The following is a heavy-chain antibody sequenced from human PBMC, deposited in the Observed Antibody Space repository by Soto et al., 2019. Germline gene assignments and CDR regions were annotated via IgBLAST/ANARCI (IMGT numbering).Heavy chain of an antibody. J-gene: IGHJ6*02. Sequence: GGSLRLSCAASGFTFSSYAMSWVRQAPGKGLEWVSAISGSGGSTYYADSVKGRFTISRDNSKNTLYLQMNSLRAEDTAVYYCVKGTLGVTWGYYYGMDVWGQGTTVTVSS. D-gene: IGHD2-21*02. CDR3: VKGTLGVTWGYYYGMDV. V-gene: IGHV3-23*01. CDR2: ISGSGGST. CDR1: GFTFSSYA.